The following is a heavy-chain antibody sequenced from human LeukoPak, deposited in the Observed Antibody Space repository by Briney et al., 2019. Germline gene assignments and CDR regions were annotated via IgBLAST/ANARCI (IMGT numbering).Heavy chain of an antibody. J-gene: IGHJ4*02. CDR1: GFTFSSCS. Sequence: GGSLRLSCAVSGFTFSSCSMNWVRQAPGKGLEWVSSISSSGSYIYYADSVKGRFTISRDSAKNSLYLQMNSLRAEDTAVYYCARDREPYCTGGTCYSTGDYWGQGTLVTVSS. CDR3: ARDREPYCTGGTCYSTGDY. CDR2: ISSSGSYI. V-gene: IGHV3-21*06. D-gene: IGHD2-15*01.